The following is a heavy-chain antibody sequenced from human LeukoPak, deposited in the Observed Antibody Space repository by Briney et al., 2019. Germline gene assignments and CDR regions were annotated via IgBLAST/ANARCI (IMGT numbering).Heavy chain of an antibody. CDR2: IRYDGSNK. Sequence: LSGGSLRLSCAASGFTFSSYGMHWVRQAPGKGMEWVAFIRYDGSNKYYADSVKGRFTISRDNSRNTLYLQMNSLRAEDTAVYYCAKPHFDYWGQGALVTVSS. J-gene: IGHJ4*02. CDR3: AKPHFDY. CDR1: GFTFSSYG. V-gene: IGHV3-30*02.